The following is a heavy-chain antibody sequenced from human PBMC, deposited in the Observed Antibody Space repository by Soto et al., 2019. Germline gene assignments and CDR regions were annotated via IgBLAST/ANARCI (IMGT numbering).Heavy chain of an antibody. D-gene: IGHD3-10*01. V-gene: IGHV4-59*01. CDR1: GGSISSYY. CDR2: IYYSGST. J-gene: IGHJ6*03. CDR3: ARGGALNSYYYYMDV. Sequence: SETLSLTCTVSGGSISSYYWSWIRQPPGKGLEWIGYIYYSGSTNYNPSLKSRVTISVDTSKNQFSLKLSSVTAADTAVYYCARGGALNSYYYYMDVWGKGTTVTVPS.